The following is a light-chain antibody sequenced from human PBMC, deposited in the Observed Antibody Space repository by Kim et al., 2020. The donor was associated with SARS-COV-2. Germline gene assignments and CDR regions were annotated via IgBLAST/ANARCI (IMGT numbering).Light chain of an antibody. Sequence: ALGQTSRITVPGVSRRSYSASLYQQKPGQAPILLILGKTNRPSGIPDRFSGYSSGNTASLTITGAQAEDEADYYCNSRYSSGNHVVFGGGTKLTVL. CDR2: GKT. V-gene: IGLV3-19*01. CDR1: SRRSYS. CDR3: NSRYSSGNHVV. J-gene: IGLJ2*01.